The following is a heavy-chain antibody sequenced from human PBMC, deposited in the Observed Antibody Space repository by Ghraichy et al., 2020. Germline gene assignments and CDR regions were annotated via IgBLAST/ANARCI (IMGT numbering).Heavy chain of an antibody. Sequence: TLSLTCTVSGGSISSSSYYWGWIRQPPGKGLEWIGSIYYSGSTYYNPSLKSRVTISVDTSKNQFSLKLSSVTAADTAVYYCATYYDFWSRYYPGYWGQGTLVTVSS. V-gene: IGHV4-39*01. J-gene: IGHJ4*02. CDR2: IYYSGST. D-gene: IGHD3-3*01. CDR1: GGSISSSSYY. CDR3: ATYYDFWSRYYPGY.